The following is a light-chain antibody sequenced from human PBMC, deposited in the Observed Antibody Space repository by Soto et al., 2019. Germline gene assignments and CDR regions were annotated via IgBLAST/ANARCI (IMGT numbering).Light chain of an antibody. CDR3: SSYTAASTLIV. Sequence: QSVLTQPASVSGSPGQSITVFCTGTSSDIGAYNHVSWYQQYPGTAPKLLIYDVAIRPSGASPRFSGSKSANTASLTISGLQAEDEADYYCSSYTAASTLIVFGTGTQLTVL. CDR1: SSDIGAYNH. CDR2: DVA. V-gene: IGLV2-14*01. J-gene: IGLJ1*01.